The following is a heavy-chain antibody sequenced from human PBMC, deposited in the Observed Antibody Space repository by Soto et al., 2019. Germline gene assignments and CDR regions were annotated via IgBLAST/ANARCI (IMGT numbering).Heavy chain of an antibody. D-gene: IGHD2-2*01. Sequence: EVRLVESGGGLVHPGASLTVSCEASGFAFSSLWMHWVRQAPGKGLEWVSRIDNEGIGTNYADAVRGRFNMSRDNAKNMLYLQMISLRAGDTGVYFCVRLGGSSWADYWGQGTLVTVSS. J-gene: IGHJ4*02. CDR3: VRLGGSSWADY. CDR2: IDNEGIGT. CDR1: GFAFSSLW. V-gene: IGHV3-74*01.